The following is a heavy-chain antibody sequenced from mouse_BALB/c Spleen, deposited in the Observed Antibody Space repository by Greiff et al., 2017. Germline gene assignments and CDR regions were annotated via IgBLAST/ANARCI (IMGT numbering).Heavy chain of an antibody. Sequence: EVKLMESGGGLVQPGGSRKLSCAASGFTFSSFGMHWVRQAPEKGLEWVAYISSGSSTIYYADTVKGRFTISRDNPKNTLFLQMTSLRSEDTAMYYCARGGNYLWYAMDYWGQGTSVTVSS. CDR1: GFTFSSFG. V-gene: IGHV5-17*02. D-gene: IGHD2-1*01. J-gene: IGHJ4*01. CDR2: ISSGSSTI. CDR3: ARGGNYLWYAMDY.